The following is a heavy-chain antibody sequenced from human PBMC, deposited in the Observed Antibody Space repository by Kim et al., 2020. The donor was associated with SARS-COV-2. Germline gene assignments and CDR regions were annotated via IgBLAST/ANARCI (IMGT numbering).Heavy chain of an antibody. J-gene: IGHJ6*02. Sequence: GGSLRLSCAASGFTFSSYGMHWVRQAPGKGLEWVAVISYDGSNKYYADSVKGRFTISRDNSKNTLYLQMNSLRAEDTAVYYCAKDRQLDGMDVWGQGTT. CDR3: AKDRQLDGMDV. CDR2: ISYDGSNK. CDR1: GFTFSSYG. V-gene: IGHV3-30*18. D-gene: IGHD4-4*01.